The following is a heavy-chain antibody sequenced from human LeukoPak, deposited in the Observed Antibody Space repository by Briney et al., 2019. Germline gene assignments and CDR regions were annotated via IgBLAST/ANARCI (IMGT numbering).Heavy chain of an antibody. Sequence: GGSLRLSCAASGFTFSSYSMTWVRQAPGKGLEWVSSISSTSTFIYYADSVKGRFTISRDNAKNSLYLQMNSLRPEDTAIYYCAKGWQWELLDYFDYWGQGTLVTVSS. CDR1: GFTFSSYS. D-gene: IGHD1-26*01. V-gene: IGHV3-21*01. J-gene: IGHJ4*02. CDR3: AKGWQWELLDYFDY. CDR2: ISSTSTFI.